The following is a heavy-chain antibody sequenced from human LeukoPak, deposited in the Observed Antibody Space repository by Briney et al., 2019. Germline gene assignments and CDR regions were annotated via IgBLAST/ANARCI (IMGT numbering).Heavy chain of an antibody. D-gene: IGHD2-15*01. V-gene: IGHV3-21*01. Sequence: PGGSLRLSCAASGFTFMNHAMNWVRQAPGKGLEWVSSISSSGSYTYYADSVRGRFTISRDNARNSLYLQMSSLRAEDTAVYYCAVRYCSGGSCPNWFDPWGQGTLVTVSS. J-gene: IGHJ5*02. CDR2: ISSSGSYT. CDR1: GFTFMNHA. CDR3: AVRYCSGGSCPNWFDP.